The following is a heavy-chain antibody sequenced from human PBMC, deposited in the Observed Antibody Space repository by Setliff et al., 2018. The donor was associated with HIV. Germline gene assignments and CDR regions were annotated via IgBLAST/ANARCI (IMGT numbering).Heavy chain of an antibody. Sequence: ASVKVSCKTSGYTFINYGLTWVRQAPGQGLAWLGVISAFTGDTYSAQRMQGRVTMTIDRSTTKAYMELRSLKSDDTAVYYCARVPQNTYNYPFSYSYYMDVWGEGTTVTVSS. CDR1: GYTFINYG. J-gene: IGHJ6*03. CDR3: ARVPQNTYNYPFSYSYYMDV. CDR2: ISAFTGDT. D-gene: IGHD1-20*01. V-gene: IGHV1-18*01.